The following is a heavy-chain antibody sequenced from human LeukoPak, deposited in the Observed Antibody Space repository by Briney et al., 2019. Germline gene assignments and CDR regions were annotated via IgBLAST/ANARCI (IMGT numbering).Heavy chain of an antibody. Sequence: SETLSLTCSVSGGSISRSSSYWGWIRQPPGKGLEWIGNIYYSGSTYYNPSLKSRVTISVDTSKNQFSLKLSSVTAADTAVYYCARPVGESNGYYNWGQGTLVTVSS. J-gene: IGHJ4*02. CDR2: IYYSGST. V-gene: IGHV4-39*01. D-gene: IGHD3-22*01. CDR1: GGSISRSSSY. CDR3: ARPVGESNGYYN.